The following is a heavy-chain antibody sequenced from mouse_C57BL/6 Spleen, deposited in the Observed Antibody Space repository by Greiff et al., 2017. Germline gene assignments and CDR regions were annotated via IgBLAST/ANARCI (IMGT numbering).Heavy chain of an antibody. J-gene: IGHJ2*01. CDR2: IDPSDSYT. V-gene: IGHV1-69*01. Sequence: QVQLQQPGAELVMPGASVKLSCKASGYTFTSYWMHWVKQRPGQGLEWIGEIDPSDSYTNYNQKFNGKSTLTVDKSSSTSYMQLSSLTSEDSAVYYWARYGTRGYFDYWGQGTTLTVSS. CDR1: GYTFTSYW. D-gene: IGHD4-1*01. CDR3: ARYGTRGYFDY.